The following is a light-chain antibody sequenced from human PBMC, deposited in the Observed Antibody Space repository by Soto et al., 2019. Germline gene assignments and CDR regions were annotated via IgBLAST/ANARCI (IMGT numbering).Light chain of an antibody. CDR3: AAWDDSLSGYV. CDR2: GNN. Sequence: QSVLTQPPSASGTPGQRVTISCSGSSSNIGSNTVNWYQHLPGTAPKLLMHGNNQRPSGVPDRFSGSKSGTSASLAISGLQSEDEADYYCAAWDDSLSGYVVGTGTRSPS. CDR1: SSNIGSNT. V-gene: IGLV1-44*01. J-gene: IGLJ1*01.